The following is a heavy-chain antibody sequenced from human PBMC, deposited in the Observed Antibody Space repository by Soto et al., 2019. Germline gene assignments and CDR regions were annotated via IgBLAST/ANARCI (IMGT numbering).Heavy chain of an antibody. Sequence: QVQLVQSGAEVKKPGSSVNVSCKASGGTFSSYAISWVRQAPGQGLEWMGGIIPIFGTANYAQNFQGRVTITADESTSTVYMQMSSLRSEDTAVYYCARDVGEGIAVPYYYNGMDVWGQGTTVTVSS. D-gene: IGHD6-19*01. CDR3: ARDVGEGIAVPYYYNGMDV. J-gene: IGHJ6*02. V-gene: IGHV1-69*01. CDR2: IIPIFGTA. CDR1: GGTFSSYA.